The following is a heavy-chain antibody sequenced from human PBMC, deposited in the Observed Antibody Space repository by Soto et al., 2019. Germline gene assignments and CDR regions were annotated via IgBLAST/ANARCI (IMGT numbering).Heavy chain of an antibody. CDR1: GYTFIGYY. J-gene: IGHJ4*02. CDR3: ARDLDGSGSYYTDY. Sequence: ASVKVSCKASGYTFIGYYIHWVRQAPGQGLEWMGWISTYNGNTNYAQNLQGRVTMTTDTSTSTAYMELRSLRSDDTAVYYCARDLDGSGSYYTDYWGPGTLVTVSS. CDR2: ISTYNGNT. V-gene: IGHV1-18*04. D-gene: IGHD3-10*01.